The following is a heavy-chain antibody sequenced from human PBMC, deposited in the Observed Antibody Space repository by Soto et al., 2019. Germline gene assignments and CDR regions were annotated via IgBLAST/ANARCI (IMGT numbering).Heavy chain of an antibody. CDR2: ISAYNGNT. D-gene: IGHD6-13*01. CDR3: AGHGRIAGAGKYLAY. Sequence: ASVKVSCKASGYTFTSYGISWVRQAPGQGLEWMGWISAYNGNTNYAQKLQGRVTMTTDTSTSTAYMELRSLRSDDTAVYYCAGHGRIAGAGKYLAYWGQGTLVPATS. V-gene: IGHV1-18*01. CDR1: GYTFTSYG. J-gene: IGHJ4*02.